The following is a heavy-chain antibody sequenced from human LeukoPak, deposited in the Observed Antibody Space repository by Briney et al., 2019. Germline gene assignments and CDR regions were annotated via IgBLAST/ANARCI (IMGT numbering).Heavy chain of an antibody. Sequence: GGSLRLSCAASGFTFDDYAMPWVRQAPGKGLEWVSGISWNSGSIGYADSVKGRFTISRDNAKNSLYLQMNSLRAEDTALYYCEGIAAAGRVYWGQGTLVTVSS. CDR2: ISWNSGSI. J-gene: IGHJ4*02. V-gene: IGHV3-9*01. D-gene: IGHD6-13*01. CDR1: GFTFDDYA. CDR3: EGIAAAGRVY.